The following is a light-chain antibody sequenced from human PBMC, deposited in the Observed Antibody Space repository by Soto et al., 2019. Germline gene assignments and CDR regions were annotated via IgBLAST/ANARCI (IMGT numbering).Light chain of an antibody. CDR1: QNINTN. V-gene: IGKV3-15*01. CDR3: QQSYSTPFT. J-gene: IGKJ3*01. Sequence: EIEMTQSPATLSLSPGERATLSCRASQNINTNLAWYQQSPGRAPRLFIYHTSTRATGIPDRFSGSGSGTEFTLTISSLQSQDFATYYCQQSYSTPFTFGPGTKVVIK. CDR2: HTS.